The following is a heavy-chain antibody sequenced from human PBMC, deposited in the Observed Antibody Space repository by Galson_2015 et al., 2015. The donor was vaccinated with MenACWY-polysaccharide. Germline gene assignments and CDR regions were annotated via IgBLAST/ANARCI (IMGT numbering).Heavy chain of an antibody. V-gene: IGHV3-7*01. J-gene: IGHJ4*02. CDR3: ARGIRGSYDI. CDR1: GFTFSNYW. Sequence: SLRLSCAASGFTFSNYWMNWVRQAPGKGLEWVANMNQDGSEKRYAESVRGRFIISRDNGKSSLFLQMISLRAEDTALCYCARGIRGSYDICGQRSLVTVAS. D-gene: IGHD3-9*01. CDR2: MNQDGSEK.